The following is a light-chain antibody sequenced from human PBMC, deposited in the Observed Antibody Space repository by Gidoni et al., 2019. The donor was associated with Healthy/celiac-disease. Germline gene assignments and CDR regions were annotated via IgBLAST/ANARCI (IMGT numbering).Light chain of an antibody. CDR2: HDS. J-gene: IGLJ2*01. CDR1: KLGDKY. V-gene: IGLV3-1*01. Sequence: SYELTQPPSVSVSPGQTASITCSGDKLGDKYACWYQQKPGKSPVLVIYHDSKRPSGIPERFSGSNSGNTSTLTIGGTQAMDEADYDCQAWDSSTAVFGGGTKLTVL. CDR3: QAWDSSTAV.